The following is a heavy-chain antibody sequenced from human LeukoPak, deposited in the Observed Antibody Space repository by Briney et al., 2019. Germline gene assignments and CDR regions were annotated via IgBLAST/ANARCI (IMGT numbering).Heavy chain of an antibody. Sequence: GGSLRLSCAASGFTFNSYSMYWVRQSPGKGLEWVASISRDGSNKNYADSGEGRFTISRDNSKNTLDLQMNSLRLEDTAVYYCAKGSGDYEYFDHWGQGTLVTVSS. D-gene: IGHD1-26*01. CDR2: ISRDGSNK. CDR1: GFTFNSYS. J-gene: IGHJ4*02. CDR3: AKGSGDYEYFDH. V-gene: IGHV3-30*18.